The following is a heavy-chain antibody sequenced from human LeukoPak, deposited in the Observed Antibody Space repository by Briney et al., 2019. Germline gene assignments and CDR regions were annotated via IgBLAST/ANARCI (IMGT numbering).Heavy chain of an antibody. D-gene: IGHD1-7*01. Sequence: PSETLSLTCTVSGGSISSYYWSWIRQPPGKGLEWIGYIYYSASTNYNPSLKSRVTISVDTSKNQFSLKLSSVTAADTAVYYCARIYITGTTLWSSYYYYYMDVWGKGTTVTVSS. CDR2: IYYSAST. V-gene: IGHV4-59*01. CDR3: ARIYITGTTLWSSYYYYYMDV. CDR1: GGSISSYY. J-gene: IGHJ6*03.